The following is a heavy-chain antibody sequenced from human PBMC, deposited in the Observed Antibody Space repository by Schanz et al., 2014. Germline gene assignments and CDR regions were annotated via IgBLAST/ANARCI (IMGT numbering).Heavy chain of an antibody. Sequence: QLQLQESGPGLVKPSETLSLICSVSGGSINSNSYYWGWIRQPPGKGLEWMGNVFYTGTTYTNPSLRSRLPLSGDTSNNQSPLKRTSVPAADTAVYFCARHGPLAGIPLDYWGRGTLVTVSS. CDR1: GGSINSNSYY. D-gene: IGHD6-19*01. J-gene: IGHJ4*02. V-gene: IGHV4-39*01. CDR2: VFYTGTT. CDR3: ARHGPLAGIPLDY.